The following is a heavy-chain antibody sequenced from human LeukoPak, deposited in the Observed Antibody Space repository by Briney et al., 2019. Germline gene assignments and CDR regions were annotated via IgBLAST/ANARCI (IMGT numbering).Heavy chain of an antibody. CDR1: GYTFTGYY. J-gene: IGHJ4*02. V-gene: IGHV1-69*02. CDR3: ATVDYGGREYYFDY. D-gene: IGHD4-23*01. Sequence: GASVKVSCKASGYTFTGYYMHWVRQAPGQGLEWMGRIIPILGIANYAQKFQGRVTITADKSTSTAYMELSSLRSEDTAVYYCATVDYGGREYYFDYWGQGTLVTVSS. CDR2: IIPILGIA.